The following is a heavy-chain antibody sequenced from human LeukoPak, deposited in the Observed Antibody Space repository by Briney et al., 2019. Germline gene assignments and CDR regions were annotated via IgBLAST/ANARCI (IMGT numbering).Heavy chain of an antibody. Sequence: GGSLRLSCAASGFTFRSHAMHWVRQAPGKGLEWVAVISYDGSNKNYVDSVKGRFTVSRDNSKNTLDLQMNSLRAEDSAVYYCARDMSGRYQIDYWGQGTLATVSS. V-gene: IGHV3-30-3*01. D-gene: IGHD1-26*01. CDR1: GFTFRSHA. CDR2: ISYDGSNK. CDR3: ARDMSGRYQIDY. J-gene: IGHJ4*02.